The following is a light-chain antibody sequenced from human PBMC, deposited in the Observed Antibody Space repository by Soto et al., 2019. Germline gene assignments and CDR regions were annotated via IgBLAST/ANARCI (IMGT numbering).Light chain of an antibody. V-gene: IGKV1-12*02. CDR1: QDINKW. CDR2: TAS. J-gene: IGKJ4*01. CDR3: QQSYSAPYT. Sequence: DIQMTHSPSAMSASVGDRFTITCRASQDINKWLAWYQQKPGLAPNLVIYTASRLHGGGPSRFSGSASGTDFTLTISSLQPEDFATYFCQQSYSAPYTFGGGTKVDIK.